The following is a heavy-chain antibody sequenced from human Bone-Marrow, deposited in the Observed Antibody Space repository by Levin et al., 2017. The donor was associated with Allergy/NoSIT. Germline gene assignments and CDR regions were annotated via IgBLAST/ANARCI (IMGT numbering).Heavy chain of an antibody. CDR3: AKGMGIAVAGTPPYFDY. V-gene: IGHV3-30*18. J-gene: IGHJ4*02. Sequence: GGSLRLSCAASGFTFSSYGMHWVRQAPGKGLEWVAVISYDGSNKYYADSVKGRFTISRDNSKNTLYLQMNSLRAEDTAVYYCAKGMGIAVAGTPPYFDYWGQGTLVTVSS. CDR1: GFTFSSYG. CDR2: ISYDGSNK. D-gene: IGHD6-19*01.